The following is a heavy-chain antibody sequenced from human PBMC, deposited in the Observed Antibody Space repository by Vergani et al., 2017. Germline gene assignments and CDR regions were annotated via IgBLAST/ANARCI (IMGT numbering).Heavy chain of an antibody. CDR2: ISAYNGNT. CDR1: GYTFSTYG. Sequence: QVQLVQSGAEVKKPGASVKVSCKASGYTFSTYGISWVRQAPGQGLEWMGWISAYNGNTNYPEKFQGRLTMTTDTSTRTAYMELRSLRSDDTAVYYCATDLNKLHNRITDPDAFDIWGQGTMVTVSS. V-gene: IGHV1-18*01. D-gene: IGHD1-14*01. CDR3: ATDLNKLHNRITDPDAFDI. J-gene: IGHJ3*02.